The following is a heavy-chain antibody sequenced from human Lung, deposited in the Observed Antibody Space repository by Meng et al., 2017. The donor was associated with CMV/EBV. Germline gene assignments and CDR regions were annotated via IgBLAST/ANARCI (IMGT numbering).Heavy chain of an antibody. J-gene: IGHJ4*02. D-gene: IGHD3-22*01. CDR2: IRYDGSNK. V-gene: IGHV3-30*02. Sequence: GESXKISCAASGFTFSSYGMHWVRQAPGKGLEWVAFIRYDGSNKYYADSVKGRFTISRDNSKNTLYLQMNSLRAEDTAVYYCAKDRSSGYYSDYWSQGTLVTVSS. CDR1: GFTFSSYG. CDR3: AKDRSSGYYSDY.